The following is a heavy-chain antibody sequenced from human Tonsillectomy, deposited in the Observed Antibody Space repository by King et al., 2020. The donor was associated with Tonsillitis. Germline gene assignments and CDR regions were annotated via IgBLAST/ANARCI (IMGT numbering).Heavy chain of an antibody. J-gene: IGHJ4*02. CDR1: GFTFSNYW. CDR2: IRQDGSES. D-gene: IGHD3-3*01. V-gene: IGHV3-7*01. CDR3: TTFWSGYFDY. Sequence: VQLVESGGGLVQPGGSLRLSCAASGFTFSNYWMSWVRQAPGKGLEWVANIRQDGSESFYVDSVKGRFTMSRDNAKNSLYLQMNSLRAEDTAVYYCTTFWSGYFDYWSQGTLVIVSS.